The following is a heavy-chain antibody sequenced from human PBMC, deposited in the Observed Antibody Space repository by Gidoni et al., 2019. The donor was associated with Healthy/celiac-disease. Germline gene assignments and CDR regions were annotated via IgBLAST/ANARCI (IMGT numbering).Heavy chain of an antibody. J-gene: IGHJ4*02. Sequence: TISRDNSKNTLYLQMNSLRAEDTAVYYCAKDDPIGSITMDRGVTTFDYWGQGTLVTVSS. V-gene: IGHV3-23*01. CDR3: AKDDPIGSITMDRGVTTFDY. D-gene: IGHD3-10*01.